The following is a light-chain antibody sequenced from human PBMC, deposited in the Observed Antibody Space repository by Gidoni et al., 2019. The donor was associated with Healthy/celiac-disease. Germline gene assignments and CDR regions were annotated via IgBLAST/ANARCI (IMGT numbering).Light chain of an antibody. V-gene: IGKV1-33*01. J-gene: IGKJ5*01. CDR2: AAS. CDR1: QDISNY. CDR3: QQYDNLPIT. Sequence: DIQMTHAPSSLSASVGDRVTLTCQPCQDISNYLHWYQQKPGKAPQLLIYAASNLETGVPSRCSGRGAGTDFTFTISSLQPEYIASYYCQQYDNLPITFGQGTRLEIK.